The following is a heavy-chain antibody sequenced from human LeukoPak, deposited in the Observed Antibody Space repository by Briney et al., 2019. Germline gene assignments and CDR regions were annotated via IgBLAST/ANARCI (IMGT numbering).Heavy chain of an antibody. D-gene: IGHD1-1*01. CDR1: GFTFSSYS. Sequence: GGSLRLSCAASGFTFSSYSMNWVRQAPGKGLEWVSSISSSSSSYIYYADSVKGRFTISRDNAKNSLYLQMNSLRAEDTAVYYCARDGNPRYNWNDFPDYWGQGTLVTVSS. CDR2: ISSSSSSYI. V-gene: IGHV3-21*01. CDR3: ARDGNPRYNWNDFPDY. J-gene: IGHJ4*02.